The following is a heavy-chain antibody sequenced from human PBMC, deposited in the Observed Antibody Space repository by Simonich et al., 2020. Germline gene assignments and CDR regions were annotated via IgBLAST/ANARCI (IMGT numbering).Heavy chain of an antibody. V-gene: IGHV3-21*01. CDR3: AGGVYCSSTSCSTYYYYGMDV. J-gene: IGHJ6*02. CDR1: GFPFRSYS. Sequence: EVQLVESGGGLVKPGGSLRLSCAASGFPFRSYSMNWVRQAPGKGLEWVSSISSSSSYIYYADSVKGRFTIDRDNAKNSMFRQMNSLSAEDTAVYYCAGGVYCSSTSCSTYYYYGMDVWGQGTTVTVSS. D-gene: IGHD2-2*01. CDR2: ISSSSSYI.